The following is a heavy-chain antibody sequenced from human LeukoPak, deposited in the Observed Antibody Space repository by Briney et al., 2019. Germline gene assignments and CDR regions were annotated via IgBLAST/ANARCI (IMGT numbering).Heavy chain of an antibody. D-gene: IGHD6-6*01. V-gene: IGHV5-51*01. Sequence: GESLKISCKASGSSFTSYWIGWVRQMPGKGLKWMGIIYPGDSDTRYSPSFQGQVTISADKSISTAYLQWSSLKASDTAMYYCARQGSSSGFDAFDIWGQGTMVTVSS. CDR3: ARQGSSSGFDAFDI. J-gene: IGHJ3*02. CDR2: IYPGDSDT. CDR1: GSSFTSYW.